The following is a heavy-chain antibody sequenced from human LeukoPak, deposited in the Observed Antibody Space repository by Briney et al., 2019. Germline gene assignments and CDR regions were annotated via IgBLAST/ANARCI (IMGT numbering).Heavy chain of an antibody. CDR2: MNPNSGNT. Sequence: ASVKVSCKASGNTFTSYDINWVRQATGQGLEWMGWMNPNSGNTGYAQKFQGRVTMTRNTSISTAYMELSSLRSEDTAVYYCARSPTIRYFDWLPRMNAFDIWGQGTMVTVSS. CDR3: ARSPTIRYFDWLPRMNAFDI. V-gene: IGHV1-8*01. CDR1: GNTFTSYD. D-gene: IGHD3-9*01. J-gene: IGHJ3*02.